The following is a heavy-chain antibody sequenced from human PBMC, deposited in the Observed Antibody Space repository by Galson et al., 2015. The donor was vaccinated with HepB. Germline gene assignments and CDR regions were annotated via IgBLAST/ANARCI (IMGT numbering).Heavy chain of an antibody. Sequence: QSGAEVKKPGESLRISCKGSGYSFTSYWISWVRQMPGKGLEWMGRIDPSDSYTNYSPSFQGHVTISADKSISTAYLQWSSLKASDTAMYYYARGWEWLLRDYYYYYGMDVWGQGTTVTVSS. V-gene: IGHV5-10-1*01. CDR3: ARGWEWLLRDYYYYYGMDV. CDR2: IDPSDSYT. CDR1: GYSFTSYW. D-gene: IGHD3-3*01. J-gene: IGHJ6*02.